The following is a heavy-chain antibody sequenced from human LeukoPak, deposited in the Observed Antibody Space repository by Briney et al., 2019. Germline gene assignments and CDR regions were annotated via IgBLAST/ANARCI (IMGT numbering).Heavy chain of an antibody. Sequence: GGSLRLSCAASGFTFSSYGMHWVRQAPGKGLEWVAVISYDGSNKYYADSVKGRFTTSRDNAKNSLFLQMNSLRAEDTAVYYCARNGNSYYYYMDVWGKGTTVTVSS. CDR2: ISYDGSNK. D-gene: IGHD2-8*01. CDR3: ARNGNSYYYYMDV. V-gene: IGHV3-30*03. J-gene: IGHJ6*03. CDR1: GFTFSSYG.